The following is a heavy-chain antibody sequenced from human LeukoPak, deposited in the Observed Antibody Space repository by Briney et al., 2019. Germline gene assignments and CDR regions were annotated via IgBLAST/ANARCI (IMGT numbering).Heavy chain of an antibody. J-gene: IGHJ4*02. D-gene: IGHD4-17*01. CDR1: GGSISSDIW. CDR3: ARNGYYSLEY. Sequence: PSETLSLTCAVSGGSISSDIWWSWVRQPPGKGLEWIAEFHHSGSTNYNPSLKSRVAISVDKSTNQFSLKLSSLTAADTAVYYCARNGYYSLEYWGQGTLVTVSS. CDR2: FHHSGST. V-gene: IGHV4-4*02.